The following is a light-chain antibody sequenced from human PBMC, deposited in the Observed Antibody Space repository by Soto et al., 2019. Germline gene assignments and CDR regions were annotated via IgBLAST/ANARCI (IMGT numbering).Light chain of an antibody. CDR2: DVS. Sequence: QSVLTQPHSASGSPGQSVTISCTGTSSDVGAYNYVSWYQQHPGKAPKLMIYDVSKRPSGVPYRFSGSKSGNAASLTVSGLQGEDEADYYCSSYAGSSWVFGGGTKLTVL. J-gene: IGLJ3*02. CDR3: SSYAGSSWV. V-gene: IGLV2-8*01. CDR1: SSDVGAYNY.